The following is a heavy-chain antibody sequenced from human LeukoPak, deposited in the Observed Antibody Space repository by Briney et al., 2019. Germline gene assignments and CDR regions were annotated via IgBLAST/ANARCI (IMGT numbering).Heavy chain of an antibody. CDR1: GFTFSSYG. Sequence: GRSLRLSCAASGFTFSSYGMHWVRQAPGKGLEWVAVISYDGSNKYYADSVKGRFTISRDNSKNTLYLQMNSLRAEDTAVYYCAKVSPTVTPLQDYYFDYWGQGTLVTVSS. D-gene: IGHD4-17*01. J-gene: IGHJ4*02. V-gene: IGHV3-30*18. CDR3: AKVSPTVTPLQDYYFDY. CDR2: ISYDGSNK.